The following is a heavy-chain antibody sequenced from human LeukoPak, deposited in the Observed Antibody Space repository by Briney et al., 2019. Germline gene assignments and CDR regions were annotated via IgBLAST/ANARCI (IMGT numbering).Heavy chain of an antibody. Sequence: SVKVSCKASGYTFTSYDINWVRQATGQGLEWMGRIIPILGIANYAQKFQGRVTITADKSTSTAYMELSSLRSEDTAVYYCARDLSTPGKFDPWGQGTLVTVSS. CDR3: ARDLSTPGKFDP. CDR2: IIPILGIA. D-gene: IGHD3-10*01. V-gene: IGHV1-69*04. CDR1: GYTFTSYD. J-gene: IGHJ5*02.